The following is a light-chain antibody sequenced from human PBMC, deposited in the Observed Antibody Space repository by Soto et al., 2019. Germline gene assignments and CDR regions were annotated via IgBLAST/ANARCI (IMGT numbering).Light chain of an antibody. Sequence: EMVMTQSPATLSVSPGERATLSCRASQNLSRNLAWYQQQPGQAPRLLIYGASTRATGIPARFSGSGSGTDFTLTISSLQSEDFAVYSCQQYDNWPHTFDQGTKLEIK. CDR1: QNLSRN. J-gene: IGKJ2*01. V-gene: IGKV3-15*01. CDR3: QQYDNWPHT. CDR2: GAS.